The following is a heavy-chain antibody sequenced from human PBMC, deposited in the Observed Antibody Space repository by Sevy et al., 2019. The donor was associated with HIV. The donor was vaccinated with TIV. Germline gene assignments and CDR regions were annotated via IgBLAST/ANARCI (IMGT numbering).Heavy chain of an antibody. CDR2: IYYSGST. CDR3: ARGGPTPGYYYMDV. V-gene: IGHV4-59*01. Sequence: SETLSLTCTVSGGSISSYYWSWIRQPPGKGLEWIGYIYYSGSTNYNPSLKSRVTISVDTSKNQFSLKLSSVTAADTAVYYCARGGPTPGYYYMDVWGKGTTVTVSS. D-gene: IGHD1-26*01. CDR1: GGSISSYY. J-gene: IGHJ6*03.